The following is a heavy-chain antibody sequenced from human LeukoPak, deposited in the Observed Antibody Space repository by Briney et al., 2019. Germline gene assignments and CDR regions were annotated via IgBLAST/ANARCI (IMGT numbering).Heavy chain of an antibody. V-gene: IGHV1-2*02. D-gene: IGHD5-18*01. CDR1: GYSFTGYY. Sequence: ASVKVSCKSSGYSFTGYYMHWVRQAPAQGLERKGWINPNSGGTNNEQKFQGRGPMTRVTSISKDFMELMSFRTDDTAVYYCARDVRRGYSYGTIDYRGQGTLVTVSS. CDR3: ARDVRRGYSYGTIDY. J-gene: IGHJ4*02. CDR2: INPNSGGT.